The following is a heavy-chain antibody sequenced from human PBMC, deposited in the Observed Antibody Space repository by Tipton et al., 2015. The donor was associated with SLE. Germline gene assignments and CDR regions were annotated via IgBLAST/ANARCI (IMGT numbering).Heavy chain of an antibody. J-gene: IGHJ5*02. CDR2: IYYSGST. CDR1: GGSISTYY. Sequence: TLSLTCTVSGGSISTYYWSWIRQPPGKGLEWIGYIYYSGSTNYNPSLKSRVTISVDTSKNQFSLKLSSVTAADTAVYYCARGGIAVAITNWFDPWGQGTLVTVSS. D-gene: IGHD6-19*01. V-gene: IGHV4-59*12. CDR3: ARGGIAVAITNWFDP.